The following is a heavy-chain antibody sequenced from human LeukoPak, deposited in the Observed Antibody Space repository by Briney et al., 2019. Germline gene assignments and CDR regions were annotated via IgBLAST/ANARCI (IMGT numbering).Heavy chain of an antibody. J-gene: IGHJ4*02. Sequence: GASVKVSCKASGYTFTSYGISWVRQAPGQGLEWMGWISAYNGNTNYAQKLQGRVTLTTDTSTSTAYMELRSLRSDDTAVYYCASKGGGIAAAGPLFDYWGQGTLVTVSS. CDR2: ISAYNGNT. V-gene: IGHV1-18*01. D-gene: IGHD6-13*01. CDR3: ASKGGGIAAAGPLFDY. CDR1: GYTFTSYG.